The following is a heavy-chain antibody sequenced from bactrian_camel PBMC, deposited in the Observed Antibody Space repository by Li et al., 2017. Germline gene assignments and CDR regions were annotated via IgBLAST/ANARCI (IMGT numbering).Heavy chain of an antibody. J-gene: IGHJ4*01. Sequence: QVQLVESGGGSVQAGGSLALSCVASGYSFTTYCMAWFRQVPGKARERVAGLGSDGKTTYADSVSGRFIISLNGARNIMYLEMDGLTPEDTGMYYCAAGRGGPTTRATMSTGARGPRSPSP. CDR2: LGSDGKT. CDR3: AAGRGGPTTRATMST. D-gene: IGHD4*01. V-gene: IGHV3S9*01. CDR1: GYSFTTYC.